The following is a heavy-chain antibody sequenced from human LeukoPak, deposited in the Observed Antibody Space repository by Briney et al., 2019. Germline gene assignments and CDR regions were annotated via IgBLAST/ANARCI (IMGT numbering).Heavy chain of an antibody. Sequence: GGSLRLSCAASGFTFSSHGMSWVRQGPGKGLEWVSGISGSGGDTYYADSVKGRFTISRDNPKSTLYLQMNSLRAEDTAVYSCAKDLLGEAAGNYWGQGTLVTVSS. CDR2: ISGSGGDT. CDR1: GFTFSSHG. V-gene: IGHV3-23*01. D-gene: IGHD6-13*01. CDR3: AKDLLGEAAGNY. J-gene: IGHJ4*02.